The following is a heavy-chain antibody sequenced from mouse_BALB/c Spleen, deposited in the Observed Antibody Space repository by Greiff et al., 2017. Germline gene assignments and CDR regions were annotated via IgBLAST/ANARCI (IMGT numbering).Heavy chain of an antibody. D-gene: IGHD2-14*01. J-gene: IGHJ3*01. V-gene: IGHV5-12-1*01. CDR1: GFAFSSYD. Sequence: EVKLMESGGGLVKPGGSLKLSCAASGFAFSSYDMSWVRQTPEKRLEWVAYISSGGGSTYYPDTVKGRFTISRDNAKNTLYLQMSSLKSEDTAMYYCARLEGYYRPSFAYWGQGTLVTVSA. CDR3: ARLEGYYRPSFAY. CDR2: ISSGGGST.